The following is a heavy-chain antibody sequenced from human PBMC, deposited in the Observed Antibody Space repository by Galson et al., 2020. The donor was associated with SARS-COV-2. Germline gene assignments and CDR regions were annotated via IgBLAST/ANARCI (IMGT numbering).Heavy chain of an antibody. CDR3: ARDGQSSSGWAFDY. D-gene: IGHD6-19*01. V-gene: IGHV3-33*01. CDR2: IYFDGSEK. CDR1: GFTFSDHA. Sequence: GGSLRLSCAASGFTFSDHAMHWVRQAPGKGLEWVAQIYFDGSEKYYGDPVKGRFTISRDSSKNTVYLQMNNLRADDTAVYYCARDGQSSSGWAFDYWGQGTLLTVSS. J-gene: IGHJ4*02.